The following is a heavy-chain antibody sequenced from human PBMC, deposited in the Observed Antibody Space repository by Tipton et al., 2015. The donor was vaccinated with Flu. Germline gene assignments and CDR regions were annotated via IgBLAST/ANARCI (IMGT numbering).Heavy chain of an antibody. CDR2: SYHTGNA. D-gene: IGHD4-23*01. CDR3: ARGAWAGNSYYFDY. V-gene: IGHV4-38-2*02. CDR1: GDSISSDYY. Sequence: TLSLTCTISGDSISSDYYWAWIRQSPGKGLEWIGNSYHTGNAYYNPTLKSRATISVDRSKNQFSLKLSSVTAADTAVYYCARGAWAGNSYYFDYWGQGTLVTVSS. J-gene: IGHJ4*02.